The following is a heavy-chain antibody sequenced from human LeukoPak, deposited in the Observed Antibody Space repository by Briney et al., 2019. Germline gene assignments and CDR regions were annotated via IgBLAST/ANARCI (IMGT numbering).Heavy chain of an antibody. CDR3: ARDMGPLGYCSGGSCYANAFDI. CDR2: IWYDGSNK. CDR1: EFTFSSYG. Sequence: GRSLRLSCAASEFTFSSYGMHWVRQAPGKGLEWVAVIWYDGSNKYYADSVKGRLTISRDNSKNTLYLQMNSLRAEDTAVYYCARDMGPLGYCSGGSCYANAFDIWGQGTMVTVSS. J-gene: IGHJ3*02. D-gene: IGHD2-15*01. V-gene: IGHV3-33*01.